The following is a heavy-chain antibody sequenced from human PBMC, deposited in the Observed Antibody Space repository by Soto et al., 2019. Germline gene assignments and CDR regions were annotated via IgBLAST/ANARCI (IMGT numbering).Heavy chain of an antibody. Sequence: SETLSLTCAVYGGSFSGYYWSWIRQPPGKGLEWIGEINHSGSTNYNPSLKSRVTISVDTSKNQFSLKLSSVTAADTAVYYCARGVVYDYVWGSYRRPRHFDYWGQGTLVTVSS. J-gene: IGHJ4*02. V-gene: IGHV4-34*01. CDR3: ARGVVYDYVWGSYRRPRHFDY. D-gene: IGHD3-16*02. CDR1: GGSFSGYY. CDR2: INHSGST.